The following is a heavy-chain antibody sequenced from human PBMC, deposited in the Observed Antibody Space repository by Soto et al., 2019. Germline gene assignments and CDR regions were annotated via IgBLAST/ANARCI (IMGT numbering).Heavy chain of an antibody. CDR3: ARKPPSAIQGWAFGMDV. J-gene: IGHJ6*04. D-gene: IGHD2-21*01. CDR2: TFSGGNT. V-gene: IGHV3-53*02. Sequence: ELQLVENGGGLIQTGGSLRLSCAASGFSISSNYIAWVRQPPGKGLEWGSTTFSGGNTEYAASVKGRCSISRDNYKYTLYLQMYILRVEDTAVYYCARKPPSAIQGWAFGMDVWCKGTTVSVSS. CDR1: GFSISSNY.